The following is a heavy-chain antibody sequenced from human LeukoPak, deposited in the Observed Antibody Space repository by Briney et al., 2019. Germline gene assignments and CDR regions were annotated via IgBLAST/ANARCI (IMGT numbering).Heavy chain of an antibody. D-gene: IGHD3-10*01. Sequence: SETLSLTCTVSGGSISSYYWSWIRQPAGKGLEWIGRIYTSGSTNYNPSLKSRVTMSVDTSKNQFSLKLSSVTAADTAVYYCARRGRPYYYGSGSYYGYWGQGTLVTVSS. CDR1: GGSISSYY. V-gene: IGHV4-4*07. J-gene: IGHJ4*02. CDR3: ARRGRPYYYGSGSYYGY. CDR2: IYTSGST.